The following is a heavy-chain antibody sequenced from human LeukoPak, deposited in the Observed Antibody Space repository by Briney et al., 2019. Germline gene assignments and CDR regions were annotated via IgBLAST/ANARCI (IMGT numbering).Heavy chain of an antibody. CDR2: ISSGGSTI. Sequence: GGSLRLSCAASGFTSSSFEMKWVRQAPGKGLEWVSYISSGGSTIYYADSVKGRFTISRDNAKNSLYLQMNSLRAEDTAVYYCAREVGFRGYVDYWGQGTLVTVSS. CDR3: AREVGFRGYVDY. D-gene: IGHD5-12*01. J-gene: IGHJ4*02. CDR1: GFTSSSFE. V-gene: IGHV3-48*03.